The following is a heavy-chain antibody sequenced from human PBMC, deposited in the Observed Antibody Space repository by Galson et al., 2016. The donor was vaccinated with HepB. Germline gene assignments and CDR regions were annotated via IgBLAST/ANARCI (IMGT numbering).Heavy chain of an antibody. CDR2: IIPMFGTA. V-gene: IGHV1-69*13. J-gene: IGHJ4*02. CDR1: GGTFSRYP. Sequence: SVKVSCKASGGTFSRYPISWVQQAPGQGLEWMGGIIPMFGTAKYAQKFQGRVTITADESTSTGYMDLTSLRSEDTAVYYCARGGFDNWDEADPFDYWGQGTLVTVSS. D-gene: IGHD1-20*01. CDR3: ARGGFDNWDEADPFDY.